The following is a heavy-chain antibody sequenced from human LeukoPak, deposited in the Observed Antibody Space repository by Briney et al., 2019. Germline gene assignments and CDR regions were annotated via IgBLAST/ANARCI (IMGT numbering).Heavy chain of an antibody. Sequence: ASVKVSCKASGYTFTSYDINWVRQATGQGLEWMGWMNPNSGNTGYAQKFQGRVTITRNTSINTAYMELSSLRSEDTAVYYCASPAPYYDILTGYYSWGQGTLVTVSS. CDR3: ASPAPYYDILTGYYS. CDR1: GYTFTSYD. J-gene: IGHJ4*02. D-gene: IGHD3-9*01. CDR2: MNPNSGNT. V-gene: IGHV1-8*03.